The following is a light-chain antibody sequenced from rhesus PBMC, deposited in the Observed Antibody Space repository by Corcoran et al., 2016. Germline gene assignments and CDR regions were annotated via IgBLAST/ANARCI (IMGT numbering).Light chain of an antibody. CDR2: YAS. J-gene: IGKJ2*01. Sequence: EIVMTQSPATLSLSPGERATLSCRASQSVSSNLAWYQQKPGQAPRLLIYYASNRATGIPDRFRGSGSGTDFTLTISSLEPEDVGVYYCQQYNNWNSFGQGTKVEIK. CDR1: QSVSSN. CDR3: QQYNNWNS. V-gene: IGKV3-35*01.